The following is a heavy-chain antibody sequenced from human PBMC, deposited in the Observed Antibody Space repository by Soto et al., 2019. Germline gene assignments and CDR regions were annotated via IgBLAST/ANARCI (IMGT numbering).Heavy chain of an antibody. CDR3: ATPRELVVPAPWYQRGFDY. D-gene: IGHD2-2*01. V-gene: IGHV1-69*06. CDR1: GGTFSSYA. CDR2: IIPIFGTA. Sequence: VKVSCKASGGTFSSYAISWVRQAPGQGLEWMGGIIPIFGTANYAQKFQGRVTITADKSTSTAYMELSSLRSEDTAVYYCATPRELVVPAPWYQRGFDYWGQGTMVTVYS. J-gene: IGHJ4*02.